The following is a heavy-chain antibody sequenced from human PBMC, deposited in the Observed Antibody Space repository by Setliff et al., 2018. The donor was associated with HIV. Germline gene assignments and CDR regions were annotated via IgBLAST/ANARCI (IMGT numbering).Heavy chain of an antibody. Sequence: SETLSLTCTVSGGSISRGSYYWSWIRQPAGKGLEWIGHIYTTGSTNYNPSLKSRVTIPVDTSKNQFSLKVSSVTAADTAVYYCARGWEWGAPLDYWGQGTLVTVSS. V-gene: IGHV4-61*09. D-gene: IGHD1-26*01. CDR1: GGSISRGSYY. J-gene: IGHJ4*02. CDR3: ARGWEWGAPLDY. CDR2: IYTTGST.